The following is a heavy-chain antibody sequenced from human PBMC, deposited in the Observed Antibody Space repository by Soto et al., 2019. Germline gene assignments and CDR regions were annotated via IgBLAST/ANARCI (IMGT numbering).Heavy chain of an antibody. CDR1: GGSFSGYY. Sequence: QVQLQQWGAGLLKPSETLSLTCAVYGGSFSGYYWSWLRQPPGKGPEWIGEINYSGSTKYNPSLESWVTISVDTSKNQFSLKLNSVSAADTAVYYCARTGGMDVWSQGATVTVSS. J-gene: IGHJ6*02. CDR3: ARTGGMDV. CDR2: INYSGST. V-gene: IGHV4-34*01.